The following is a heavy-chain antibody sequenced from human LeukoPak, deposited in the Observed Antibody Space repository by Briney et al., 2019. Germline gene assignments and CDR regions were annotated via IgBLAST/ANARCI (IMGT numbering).Heavy chain of an antibody. V-gene: IGHV3-21*01. Sequence: GSLRLSCAASGFTFSSYSMNWVRQAPGKGLEWVSSISSSSSYIYYADSVKGRFTISRDNAKNSLYLQMNSLRAEDTAVYYCARVPHYDSSGYYLYYFDYWGQGTLVTVSS. CDR2: ISSSSSYI. J-gene: IGHJ4*02. CDR3: ARVPHYDSSGYYLYYFDY. CDR1: GFTFSSYS. D-gene: IGHD3-22*01.